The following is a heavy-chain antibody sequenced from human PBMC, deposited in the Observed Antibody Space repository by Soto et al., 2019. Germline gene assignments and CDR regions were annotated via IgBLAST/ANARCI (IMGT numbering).Heavy chain of an antibody. J-gene: IGHJ3*02. Sequence: QLQLQESGSGLVKPSQTLSLTCAVSGGSISSGGYSWSWIRQPPGKGLEWIGYSYHSGSTYYNPSLKSRVTISVDRSKNQFSLKLSSVTAADTAVYYCARDQRGYYDSSGYYWHAFDIWGQGTMVTVSS. V-gene: IGHV4-30-2*01. CDR1: GGSISSGGYS. CDR3: ARDQRGYYDSSGYYWHAFDI. D-gene: IGHD3-22*01. CDR2: SYHSGST.